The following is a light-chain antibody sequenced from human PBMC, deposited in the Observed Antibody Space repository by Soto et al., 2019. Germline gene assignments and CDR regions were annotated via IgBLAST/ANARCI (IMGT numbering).Light chain of an antibody. V-gene: IGKV3-20*01. J-gene: IGKJ2*01. CDR2: GAS. CDR1: QRVSSSY. CDR3: QRYGSSPPFT. Sequence: EIVLTQSPGTLSLSPGERATLSCRASQRVSSSYLAWYQQKPGQAPRLLIYGASTRATGIPDRFSGSGYGTDFTITISRLEPEDFAVYFCQRYGSSPPFTFGQGTKVEI.